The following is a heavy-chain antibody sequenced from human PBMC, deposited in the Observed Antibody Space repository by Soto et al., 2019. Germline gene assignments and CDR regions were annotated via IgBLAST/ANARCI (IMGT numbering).Heavy chain of an antibody. CDR1: GYTFTSYG. J-gene: IGHJ3*02. V-gene: IGHV1-18*01. CDR2: ISAYNGNT. CDR3: ARVQRITIFGVVITDAFDI. Sequence: ASVKVSCKASGYTFTSYGISWVRQAPGQGLEWMGWISAYNGNTNYAQKLQGRVTMTTDTSTSTAYMELRSLRSDDTAVYYCARVQRITIFGVVITDAFDIWGQGTMVTVSS. D-gene: IGHD3-3*01.